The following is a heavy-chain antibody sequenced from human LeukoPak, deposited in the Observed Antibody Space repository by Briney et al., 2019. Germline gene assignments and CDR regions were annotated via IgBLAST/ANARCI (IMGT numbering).Heavy chain of an antibody. CDR3: ARNFKCSSGWYLRGYYFDY. Sequence: ASVKVSCKASGYTFTSYGISWVRQAPGQGPEWMGWISAYNGNTNYAQKLQGRVTMTTDTSTSTAYMELRSLRSDDTAVYYCARNFKCSSGWYLRGYYFDYWGQGTLVTVSS. CDR2: ISAYNGNT. D-gene: IGHD6-19*01. J-gene: IGHJ4*02. V-gene: IGHV1-18*01. CDR1: GYTFTSYG.